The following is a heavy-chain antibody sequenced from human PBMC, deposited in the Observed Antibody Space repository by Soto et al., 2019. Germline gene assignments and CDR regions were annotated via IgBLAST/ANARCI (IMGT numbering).Heavy chain of an antibody. Sequence: GGSLRLSCAASGFTFSSAWINWVRQAPGKGLEWVGRIRSKTDGGTTDYAAPVKGRFTISRDDSKNTLYLQMNSLKTEDTAVYYCTAVVAATPSYYYYYGMDVWGQGTTVTVSS. CDR1: GFTFSSAW. CDR3: TAVVAATPSYYYYYGMDV. D-gene: IGHD2-15*01. J-gene: IGHJ6*02. V-gene: IGHV3-15*07. CDR2: IRSKTDGGTT.